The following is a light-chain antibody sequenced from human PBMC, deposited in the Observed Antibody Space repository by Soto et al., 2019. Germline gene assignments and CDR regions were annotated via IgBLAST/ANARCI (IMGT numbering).Light chain of an antibody. CDR1: QSVSSR. CDR2: GAS. J-gene: IGKJ1*01. CDR3: QQYGSSPGT. V-gene: IGKV3-20*01. Sequence: EIVLTKSPGTLSLSPGERATLSCRASQSVSSRLAWYQQKPGQAPRLLIYGASTRATGIPARFSGGGSGTDFTLTISRLEPEDFAVYYCQQYGSSPGTFGQGTKVDI.